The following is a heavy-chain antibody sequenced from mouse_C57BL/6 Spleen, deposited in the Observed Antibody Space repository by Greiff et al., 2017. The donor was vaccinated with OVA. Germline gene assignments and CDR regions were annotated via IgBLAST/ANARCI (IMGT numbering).Heavy chain of an antibody. CDR3: ARGGYYGSSPIDYAMDY. CDR2: IIYYGSSI. V-gene: IGHV5-16*01. CDR1: GFTFSDYY. D-gene: IGHD1-1*01. J-gene: IGHJ4*01. Sequence: EVKLMESEGGLVQPGSSMKLSCTASGFTFSDYYMSWVRQVPEKGLEWVANIIYYGSSIYYLDSLKSRFIISRENAKNILYLQVSSLKSVDTATYYGARGGYYGSSPIDYAMDYWGQGTSVTVSS.